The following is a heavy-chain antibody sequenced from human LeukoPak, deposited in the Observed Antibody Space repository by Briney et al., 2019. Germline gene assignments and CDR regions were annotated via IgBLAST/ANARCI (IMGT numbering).Heavy chain of an antibody. CDR1: GYTFTSYG. J-gene: IGHJ3*02. Sequence: ASVKVSCKASGYTFTSYGISWVRQAPGQGLEWMGWISAYNGNTNYAQKLQGRVTMTTDTSTSTAYMELRSQRSDDTAVYYCARAYYYDSSGYHAFDIWGQGTMVTVSS. D-gene: IGHD3-22*01. V-gene: IGHV1-18*01. CDR3: ARAYYYDSSGYHAFDI. CDR2: ISAYNGNT.